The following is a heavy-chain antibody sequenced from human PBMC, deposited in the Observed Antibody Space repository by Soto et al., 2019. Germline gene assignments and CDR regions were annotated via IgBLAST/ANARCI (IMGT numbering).Heavy chain of an antibody. CDR2: INSDGSST. Sequence: EVQLLESGGGLVQPGGSLRLSCAASGFTFSSYAMSWVRQAPGKGLEWVSRINSDGSSTSYADSVKGRFTISRDNAKNTLYLQMNSLRAEDTAVYYCARDLVVGATGDYWGQGTLVTVSS. V-gene: IGHV3-74*01. CDR3: ARDLVVGATGDY. D-gene: IGHD1-26*01. CDR1: GFTFSSYA. J-gene: IGHJ4*02.